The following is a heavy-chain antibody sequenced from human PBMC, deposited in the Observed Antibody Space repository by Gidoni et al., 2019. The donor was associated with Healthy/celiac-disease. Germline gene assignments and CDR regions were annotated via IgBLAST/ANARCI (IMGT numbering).Heavy chain of an antibody. J-gene: IGHJ5*02. V-gene: IGHV3-23*01. D-gene: IGHD6-13*01. CDR2: ISGSGGST. CDR3: AKDISSSWSGVGNWFDP. Sequence: EVQLLESGGGLVQPGGSLRLSCAASGFTFSSYAMSWVRQAPGKGLEWVSAISGSGGSTYYADSVKGRFTISRDNSKNTLYLQMNSLRAEDTAVYYCAKDISSSWSGVGNWFDPWGQGTLVTVSS. CDR1: GFTFSSYA.